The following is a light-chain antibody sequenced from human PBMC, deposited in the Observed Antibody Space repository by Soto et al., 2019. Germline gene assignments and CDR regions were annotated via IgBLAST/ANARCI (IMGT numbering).Light chain of an antibody. Sequence: QSVLTHPPSVSGPPGQKVTISGSGGSSNIGGNSVSWYQQLPGTAPKLLIYDDNKRPSGIPDRFSGSKSGTSATLGITGFQTGDEADYYCGSWDSSLSAYVFGTGTKVTVL. CDR1: SSNIGGNS. J-gene: IGLJ1*01. CDR2: DDN. CDR3: GSWDSSLSAYV. V-gene: IGLV1-51*01.